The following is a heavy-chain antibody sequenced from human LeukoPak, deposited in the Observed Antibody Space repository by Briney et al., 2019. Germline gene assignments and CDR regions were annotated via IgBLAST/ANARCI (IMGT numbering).Heavy chain of an antibody. CDR3: ARGDFGWFGY. CDR1: GYSISSGYY. CDR2: IYHSGST. V-gene: IGHV4-38-2*01. Sequence: PSETLSLTCAASGYSISSGYYWGLIRPPPGKRLGWIGSIYHSGSTYYNPSLKGRVTISVDTSKNQFSLKLSSVTAADTAVYYCARGDFGWFGYWGQGTLVTVSS. D-gene: IGHD3-9*01. J-gene: IGHJ4*02.